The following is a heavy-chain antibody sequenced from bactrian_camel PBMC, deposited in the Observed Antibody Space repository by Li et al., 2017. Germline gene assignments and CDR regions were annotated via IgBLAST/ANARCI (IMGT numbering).Heavy chain of an antibody. D-gene: IGHD3*01. J-gene: IGHJ4*01. CDR3: TFDVVGTRGYCLGMDRFHHKY. V-gene: IGHV3S40*01. Sequence: DVQLVESGGGLVQPGESLRLSCVASGITFSRHDMSWVRQAPGKEVEWVAGITSLPSLFRAASYADSVKGRFTISQDNAKNTLYLQMNSLKPEDTAMYYCTFDVVGTRGYCLGMDRFHHKYWGQGTQVTVS. CDR2: ITSLPSLFRAA. CDR1: GITFSRHD.